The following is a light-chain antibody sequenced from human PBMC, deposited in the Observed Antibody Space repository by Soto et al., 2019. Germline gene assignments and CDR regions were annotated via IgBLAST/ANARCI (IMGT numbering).Light chain of an antibody. V-gene: IGKV1-5*03. CDR1: QSISNW. J-gene: IGKJ1*01. CDR3: QHYNSYSEA. CDR2: KAS. Sequence: DIHMAQSPSGLSASVGDRVTLACRASQSISNWLAWYQHKPGQTPKLLIYKASTLKSGVPSRFSGSGSGTEFTLTISSLQPDDFATYYCQHYNSYSEAFGQGTKVDI.